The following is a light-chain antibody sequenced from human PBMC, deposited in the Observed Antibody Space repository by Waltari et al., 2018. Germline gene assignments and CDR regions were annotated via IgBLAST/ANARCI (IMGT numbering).Light chain of an antibody. CDR1: GPNHGAGYD. CDR2: GST. CDR3: QSYDTSLSVV. J-gene: IGLJ3*02. V-gene: IGLV1-40*01. Sequence: QSVLTQPPSVSGAPGQRVTISCTGSGPNHGAGYDVHWYQPLPRATPKLPIYGSTSRPLGVPARFFGSTSGTSASLAIIGLQAEDEADYYCQSYDTSLSVVFGGGTKLTVL.